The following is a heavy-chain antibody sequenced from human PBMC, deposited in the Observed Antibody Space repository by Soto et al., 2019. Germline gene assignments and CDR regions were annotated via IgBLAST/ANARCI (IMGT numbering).Heavy chain of an antibody. CDR1: GFTFSSYA. D-gene: IGHD3-16*01. CDR3: AAVTDSYYYYSYGMDV. Sequence: GGSLRLSCAASGFTFSSYAMSWVRQAPGKGLEWVSAISGSGGSTYYADSVKGRFTISRDNSKNTLYLQMNSLRAEDAAVCYCAAVTDSYYYYSYGMDVWGQGTTVTVSS. CDR2: ISGSGGST. J-gene: IGHJ6*02. V-gene: IGHV3-23*01.